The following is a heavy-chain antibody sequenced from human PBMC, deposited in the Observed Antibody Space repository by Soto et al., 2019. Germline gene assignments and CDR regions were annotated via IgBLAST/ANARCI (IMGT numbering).Heavy chain of an antibody. CDR2: INGYGSVI. D-gene: IGHD3-16*01. V-gene: IGHV3-74*01. CDR3: TRDIGGRGAY. CDR1: GFTFSSYW. Sequence: DVHLVESGGGLVRPGGSLRLSCAASGFTFSSYWMHWVRQVPGKGLVWVSRINGYGSVINYADSVKGRFTIFRDNSKNPLYLEMNSLRAEDAAVYYCTRDIGGRGAYWGQGTLVTVSS. J-gene: IGHJ4*02.